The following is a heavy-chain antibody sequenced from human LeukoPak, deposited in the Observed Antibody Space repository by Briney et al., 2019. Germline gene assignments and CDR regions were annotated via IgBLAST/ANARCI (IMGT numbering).Heavy chain of an antibody. J-gene: IGHJ6*03. CDR1: GDSVSSNSAA. CDR2: TYYRSKWYN. CDR3: AREPYSSRFYYYYYYYMDV. V-gene: IGHV6-1*01. D-gene: IGHD6-13*01. Sequence: SQTLSLTCAISGDSVSSNSAAWNWIRQSPSRGLEWLGRTYYRSKWYNDYAVSVKSRITINPDTSKNQFSLQLNSVTPEDTAVYYCAREPYSSRFYYYYYYYMDVWGKGTTVTVSS.